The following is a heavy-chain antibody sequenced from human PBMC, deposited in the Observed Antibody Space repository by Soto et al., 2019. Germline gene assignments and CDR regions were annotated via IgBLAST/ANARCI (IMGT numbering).Heavy chain of an antibody. CDR3: ARDRSKAAAGTHRLYYFDY. D-gene: IGHD6-13*01. V-gene: IGHV1-69*04. J-gene: IGHJ4*02. CDR2: IIPILGIA. Sequence: SVKVSCKASGGTFSSYTISWVRQAPGQGLEWMGRIIPILGIANYAQKFQGRVTSTADKSTSTAYMELRSLRSEDTAVYYCARDRSKAAAGTHRLYYFDYWGQGTLVTVSS. CDR1: GGTFSSYT.